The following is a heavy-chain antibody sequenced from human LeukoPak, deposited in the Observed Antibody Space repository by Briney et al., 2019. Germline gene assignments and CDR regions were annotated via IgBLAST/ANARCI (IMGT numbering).Heavy chain of an antibody. CDR2: INPNSGGT. V-gene: IGHV1-2*02. Sequence: ASVKLPCKASGYTFTGYYMHWVRQAPGQGLEWMGWINPNSGGTNYAQKFQGRVTMTRDTSISTAYMELSRLRSDDTAVYYCARDTLSSDFDYWGQGTLVTVSS. J-gene: IGHJ4*02. CDR3: ARDTLSSDFDY. D-gene: IGHD2-15*01. CDR1: GYTFTGYY.